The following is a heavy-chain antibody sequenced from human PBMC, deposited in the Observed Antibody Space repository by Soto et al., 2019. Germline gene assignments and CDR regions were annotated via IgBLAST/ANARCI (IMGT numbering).Heavy chain of an antibody. CDR3: ARALGIEDYYYGMDV. Sequence: VNRSRKTAGYTFNIDRISWRRQTPRQGLEWMGGIIPIFGTANYAQKFQGRVTITADESTSTAYMELSSLRSEDTAVYYCARALGIEDYYYGMDVWGQGTTVTVSS. D-gene: IGHD3-3*02. J-gene: IGHJ6*02. CDR2: IIPIFGTA. CDR1: GYTFNIDR. V-gene: IGHV1-69*01.